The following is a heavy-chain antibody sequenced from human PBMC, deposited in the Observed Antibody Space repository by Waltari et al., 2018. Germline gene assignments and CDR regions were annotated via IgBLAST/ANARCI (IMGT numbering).Heavy chain of an antibody. D-gene: IGHD3-9*01. V-gene: IGHV4-4*07. J-gene: IGHJ2*01. CDR1: GGAMSPYY. Sequence: QVQLRESGPGLVKPSETLSLSCTVSGGAMSPYYWNWIRQPAGKGREWLGRISSSGSTKYNPPLKSRVNMSIDTATNQVFLQLTSVTAADTAIYFCARAEGGAYFNWIFDLWGRGTLVTVSS. CDR3: ARAEGGAYFNWIFDL. CDR2: ISSSGST.